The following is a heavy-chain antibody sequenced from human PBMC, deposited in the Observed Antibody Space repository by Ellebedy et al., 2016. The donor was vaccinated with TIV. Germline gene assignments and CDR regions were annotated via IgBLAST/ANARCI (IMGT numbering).Heavy chain of an antibody. CDR1: GFTFSSYD. D-gene: IGHD3-16*01. J-gene: IGHJ3*02. Sequence: GESLKISCAASGFTFSSYDMHWVRQAPGKGLEWVTCMSYDGSYKYYTDSLKGRFTISRDNSKNTLYLQMNSLRAEDTAVYYCAGVGASSGNPYAFDIWGQGTMVTVSS. CDR2: MSYDGSYK. CDR3: AGVGASSGNPYAFDI. V-gene: IGHV3-30*03.